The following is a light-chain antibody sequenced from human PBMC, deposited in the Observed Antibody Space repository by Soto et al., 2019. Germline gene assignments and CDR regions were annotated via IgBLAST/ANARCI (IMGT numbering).Light chain of an antibody. CDR3: LKNYNYPPT. CDR2: AAS. V-gene: IGKV1-6*01. Sequence: AIQMTQSPSSLSASVGDRVTITCRASQGIRNDLGWYQQKPGKAPKLLIYAASSLQSGVPSRFSGSGSGTDFTLTFSSLQPKDFATYYCLKNYNYPPTFGQGTKVDIK. J-gene: IGKJ1*01. CDR1: QGIRND.